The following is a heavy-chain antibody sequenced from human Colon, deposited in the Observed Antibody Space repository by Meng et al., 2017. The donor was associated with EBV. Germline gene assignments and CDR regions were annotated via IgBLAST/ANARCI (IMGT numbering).Heavy chain of an antibody. CDR3: ARRLAALDY. CDR2: INYSGNT. D-gene: IGHD6-19*01. CDR1: GGSFRGYY. V-gene: IGHV4-34*01. J-gene: IGHJ4*02. Sequence: QVQLQQWGAGLFKPSETLPLSCAVSGGSFRGYYWTWIRQPPGKGLEWVAEINYSGNTNYSPSLKSRVTISIDTSKNQFSLKLSSVTAADTAIYYCARRLAALDYWGQGTLVTVSS.